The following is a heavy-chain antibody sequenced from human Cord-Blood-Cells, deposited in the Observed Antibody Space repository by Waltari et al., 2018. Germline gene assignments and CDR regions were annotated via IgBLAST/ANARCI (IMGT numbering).Heavy chain of an antibody. J-gene: IGHJ2*01. D-gene: IGHD3-3*01. CDR2: INHSGST. CDR3: AGTRAIFGVVTSSSVYWYFDL. Sequence: QVQLQQWGAGLLKPSETLSLTCAVYGGSFSGYYWSWIRQPPGKGLEWIGEINHSGSTNYNPSLKSRGTISVDTSKNQFSLKLSSVTAADTAVYYCAGTRAIFGVVTSSSVYWYFDLWGRGTLVTVSS. CDR1: GGSFSGYY. V-gene: IGHV4-34*01.